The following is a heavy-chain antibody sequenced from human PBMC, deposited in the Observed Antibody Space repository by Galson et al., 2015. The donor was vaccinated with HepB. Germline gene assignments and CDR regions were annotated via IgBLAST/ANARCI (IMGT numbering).Heavy chain of an antibody. D-gene: IGHD6-13*01. J-gene: IGHJ6*02. CDR2: IIPIFGIA. Sequence: SVKVSCKASGGTFSSYAISWVRQAPGQGLEWMGGIIPIFGIANYAQKFQGRVTITADESTSTAYMELSSLRSEDTAVYYCARRAAAGTGRYYYGMDVWGQGTTVTVSS. CDR1: GGTFSSYA. V-gene: IGHV1-69*13. CDR3: ARRAAAGTGRYYYGMDV.